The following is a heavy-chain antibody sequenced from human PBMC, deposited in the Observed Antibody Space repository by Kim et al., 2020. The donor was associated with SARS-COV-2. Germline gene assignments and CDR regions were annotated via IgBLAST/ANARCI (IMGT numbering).Heavy chain of an antibody. Sequence: SETLSLTCTVSGGSISSFFWSWIRQPAGKGLEWIGRISTTRSTNSNPSLKSRVTMSVDTSKNQFSLNLSSVTAADTAVYYCAREGTTETTQHSSGMDVWGQGTTVTVSS. D-gene: IGHD4-17*01. CDR1: GGSISSFF. J-gene: IGHJ6*02. V-gene: IGHV4-4*07. CDR3: AREGTTETTQHSSGMDV. CDR2: ISTTRST.